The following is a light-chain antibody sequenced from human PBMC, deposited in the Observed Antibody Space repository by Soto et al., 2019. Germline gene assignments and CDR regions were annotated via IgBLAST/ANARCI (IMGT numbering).Light chain of an antibody. CDR3: QTWSTDTRV. V-gene: IGLV4-69*01. J-gene: IGLJ3*02. CDR1: SGHNSYD. Sequence: QLVLTQPPSASASLGASVKLTCTLSSGHNSYDIAWHQQQPAEGPRYLMMLNSDASHSRGDAVPDRFSGYSSVAERYRTISRLQSEDEADYYCQTWSTDTRVFGGGTKVTVL. CDR2: LNSDASH.